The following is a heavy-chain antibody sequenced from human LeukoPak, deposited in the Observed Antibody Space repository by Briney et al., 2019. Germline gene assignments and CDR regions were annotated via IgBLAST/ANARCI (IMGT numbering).Heavy chain of an antibody. J-gene: IGHJ4*02. CDR3: ARTRYYYNSRSYGAPYYFDY. D-gene: IGHD3-10*01. V-gene: IGHV4-39*01. Sequence: SETLSLTCAVSGVSISSNSYYWGWIRQPPGKGLVWIGSIYYSGSTYYNPSLKSRVTISVDTSKNQFSLKLSSVTAADTAVYYCARTRYYYNSRSYGAPYYFDYWGQGTLVTVSS. CDR2: IYYSGST. CDR1: GVSISSNSYY.